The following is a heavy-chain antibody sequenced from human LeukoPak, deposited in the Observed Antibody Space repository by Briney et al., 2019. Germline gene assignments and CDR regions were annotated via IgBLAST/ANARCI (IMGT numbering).Heavy chain of an antibody. D-gene: IGHD2-2*01. V-gene: IGHV3-66*01. CDR3: ARDRVYCSSTSCSAETDGMDV. CDR1: GFTVSSNY. Sequence: GGSLRLSCAASGFTVSSNYMSWVRQAPGKGLEWVSVIYSGGSTYYADSVKGRFTISRDNSKNTLYLQMNSLRAEDTAVYYCARDRVYCSSTSCSAETDGMDVWGQGTTVTVSS. CDR2: IYSGGST. J-gene: IGHJ6*02.